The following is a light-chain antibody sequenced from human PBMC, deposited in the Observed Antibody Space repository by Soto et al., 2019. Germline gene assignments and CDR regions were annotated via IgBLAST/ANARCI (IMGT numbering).Light chain of an antibody. J-gene: IGLJ2*01. CDR3: ASWVDRLSGPI. Sequence: QSVMTQPPSASGTPGQRVTISCSGSSSNIGSNSVNWYQQLPGTAPKLLIYNIDQRPSGVPDRFLGSKSGSSASLAISGLQSEDEADYYCASWVDRLSGPIFGGGTKVTVL. CDR1: SSNIGSNS. CDR2: NID. V-gene: IGLV1-44*01.